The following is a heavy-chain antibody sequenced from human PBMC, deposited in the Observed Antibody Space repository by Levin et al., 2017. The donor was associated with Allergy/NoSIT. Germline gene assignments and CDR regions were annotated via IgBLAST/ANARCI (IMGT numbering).Heavy chain of an antibody. D-gene: IGHD3-16*01. CDR2: INHSGST. CDR3: ARGFEMITFGY. CDR1: GGSFSGYY. V-gene: IGHV4-34*01. J-gene: IGHJ4*02. Sequence: PSETLSLTCAVYGGSFSGYYWSWIRQPPGKGLEWIGEINHSGSTNYNPSLKSRVTISVDTSKNQFSLKLSSVTAADTAVYYCARGFEMITFGYWGQGTLVTVSS.